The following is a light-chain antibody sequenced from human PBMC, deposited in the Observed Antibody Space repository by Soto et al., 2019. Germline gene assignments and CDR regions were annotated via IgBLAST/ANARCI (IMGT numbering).Light chain of an antibody. CDR3: QQRSNWPPT. CDR1: QSVNSK. J-gene: IGKJ4*01. V-gene: IGKV3-11*01. Sequence: EIAMTQSPATLYVSPGERATLSCRASQSVNSKLAWYQQKSGQAPRLLIYDASNRATGIPARFSGSGSGTDFTLTISSLEPEDFAVYYCQQRSNWPPTFGGGTKVEIK. CDR2: DAS.